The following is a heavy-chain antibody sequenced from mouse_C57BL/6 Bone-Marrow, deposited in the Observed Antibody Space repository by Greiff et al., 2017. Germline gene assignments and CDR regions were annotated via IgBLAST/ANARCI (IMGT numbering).Heavy chain of an antibody. CDR3: AREMHGSSFYAMDY. Sequence: QVQLQQPGAELVKPGASVKLSCKASGYTFTSYWMHWVKQRPGQGLEWIGMIHPNSGSTNYNEKFKSKATLTVDKSSSTAYMQLSSLTSADSAVYYWAREMHGSSFYAMDYWGQGTSVTVSS. D-gene: IGHD1-1*01. J-gene: IGHJ4*01. CDR2: IHPNSGST. CDR1: GYTFTSYW. V-gene: IGHV1-64*01.